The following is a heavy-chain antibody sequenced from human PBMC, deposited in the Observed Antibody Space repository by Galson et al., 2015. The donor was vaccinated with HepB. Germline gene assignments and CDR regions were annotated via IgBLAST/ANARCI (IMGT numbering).Heavy chain of an antibody. CDR1: GYTFTGYY. Sequence: SVKVSCKASGYTFTGYYMHWVRQAPGQGLVWMGRINPNSGGTNYAQKFQGRVTMTRDTSISTAYMELSRLRSDDTAVYYCARADYDGSMDYWGQGTLVTVSS. CDR2: INPNSGGT. CDR3: ARADYDGSMDY. D-gene: IGHD3-22*01. J-gene: IGHJ4*02. V-gene: IGHV1-2*06.